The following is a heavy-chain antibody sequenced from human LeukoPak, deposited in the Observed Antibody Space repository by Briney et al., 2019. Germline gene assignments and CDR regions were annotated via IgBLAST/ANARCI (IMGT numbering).Heavy chain of an antibody. CDR3: ARTVSLYNWYFDL. D-gene: IGHD2-2*02. CDR1: GGSISSYY. V-gene: IGHV4-59*01. J-gene: IGHJ2*01. Sequence: SETLSLTCTVSGGSISSYYWSWIRQPPGKGLEWIGYIYYSGSTNYNPSLKSRVTISVDTSKNQFSLKLSSVTAADTAVYYCARTVSLYNWYFDLWDRGTLVTVSS. CDR2: IYYSGST.